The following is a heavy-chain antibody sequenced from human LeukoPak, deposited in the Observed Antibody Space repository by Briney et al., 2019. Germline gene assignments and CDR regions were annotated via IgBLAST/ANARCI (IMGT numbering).Heavy chain of an antibody. CDR3: ARDGSGTRYYYMDV. CDR2: IWYDGSNK. J-gene: IGHJ6*03. CDR1: GFTFSSYG. V-gene: IGHV3-33*01. D-gene: IGHD3-10*01. Sequence: PGRSLRLSCAASGFTFSSYGMHWVRQAPGKGLEWVAVIWYDGSNKYYADSVKGRFTISRDNSKNTLYLQVNSLRAEDTDVYYCARDGSGTRYYYMDVWGKGTTVTVSS.